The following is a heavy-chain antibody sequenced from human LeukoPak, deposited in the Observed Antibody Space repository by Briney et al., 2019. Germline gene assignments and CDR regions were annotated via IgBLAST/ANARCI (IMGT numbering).Heavy chain of an antibody. CDR3: ARDYSTTWSYGMDV. D-gene: IGHD2-2*01. V-gene: IGHV4-39*02. Sequence: PSETLSLTCIVSGGSISSSSYYWGWIRQPPGKGLEWIGSIHYSGSTYYNPSLKSRVTISVDTSKNQFSLELSSVTAADTAVYYCARDYSTTWSYGMDVWGQGTTVTVSS. CDR2: IHYSGST. J-gene: IGHJ6*02. CDR1: GGSISSSSYY.